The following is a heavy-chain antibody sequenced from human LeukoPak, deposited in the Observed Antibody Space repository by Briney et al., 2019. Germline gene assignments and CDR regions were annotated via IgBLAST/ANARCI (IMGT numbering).Heavy chain of an antibody. V-gene: IGHV3-30*02. D-gene: IGHD5-18*01. CDR3: AKLGSGYSYGQIDY. Sequence: PGGSLRLSCAASGFTLSNYAMHWVRQAPGKGLEWVAVIWNDGGNENYADSVKGRFTISRDNSKNTLYLQMNSLRAEDTAVYYCAKLGSGYSYGQIDYWGQGTLVTVSS. CDR1: GFTLSNYA. J-gene: IGHJ4*02. CDR2: IWNDGGNE.